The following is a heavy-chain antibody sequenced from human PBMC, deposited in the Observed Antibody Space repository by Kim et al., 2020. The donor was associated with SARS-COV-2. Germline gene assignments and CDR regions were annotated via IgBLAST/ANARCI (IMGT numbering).Heavy chain of an antibody. V-gene: IGHV4-61*01. CDR1: GGSVSSGSYY. D-gene: IGHD2-8*01. CDR3: ARVVGTKDYYYYGMDV. CDR2: IYYSGST. Sequence: SETLSLTCTVSGGSVSSGSYYWSWIRQPPGKGLEWIGYIYYSGSTNYNPSLKSRVTISVDTSKNQFSLKLSSVTAADTAVYYCARVVGTKDYYYYGMDVWGQGTTVTVSS. J-gene: IGHJ6*02.